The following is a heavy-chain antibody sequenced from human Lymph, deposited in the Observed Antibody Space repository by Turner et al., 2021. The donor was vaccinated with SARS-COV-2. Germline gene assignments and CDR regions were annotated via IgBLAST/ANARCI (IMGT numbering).Heavy chain of an antibody. CDR1: GGTFSSYA. D-gene: IGHD3-10*01. CDR3: ARVVGGFGELGYYYYYGMDV. CDR2: IIPILRIA. J-gene: IGHJ6*02. Sequence: QVQLVQSGAEVKKPGSSVKVSCKASGGTFSSYAISWVRQAPGQGLEWMGGIIPILRIATYAQKFQGRGTITADKSTSTAYMGLSSLRSEDTAVFYCARVVGGFGELGYYYYYGMDVWGQGTTVTVSS. V-gene: IGHV1-69*10.